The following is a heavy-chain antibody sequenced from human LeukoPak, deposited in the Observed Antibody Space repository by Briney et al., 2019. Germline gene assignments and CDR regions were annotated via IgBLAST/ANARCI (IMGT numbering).Heavy chain of an antibody. V-gene: IGHV4-59*11. Sequence: SETLSLTGTVSGGSIIGHYWSWIRLSPGRELEWIGYVHSSGTTSFNPSLKSRVTMLVDTPKNQFSLRLTSMTAADTALYFCAREQYLAYDVFGFWGRGTMVTVSS. D-gene: IGHD2/OR15-2a*01. CDR3: AREQYLAYDVFGF. CDR1: GGSIIGHY. J-gene: IGHJ3*01. CDR2: VHSSGTT.